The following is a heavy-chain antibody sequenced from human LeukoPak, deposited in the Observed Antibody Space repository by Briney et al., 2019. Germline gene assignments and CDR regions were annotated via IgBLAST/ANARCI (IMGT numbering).Heavy chain of an antibody. CDR2: SKNTADGGTI. V-gene: IGHV3-15*01. J-gene: IGHJ4*02. D-gene: IGHD2-15*01. Sequence: GGSLRLSCAASGLTLSNDWLGWVRQAPGKGLEWVGRSKNTADGGTIDYAAAVEGRFTISRDDSKNTLYLQMNSLKTEDTALYYCSTAKSLLRYWGQGTLVTVSS. CDR1: GLTLSNDW. CDR3: STAKSLLRY.